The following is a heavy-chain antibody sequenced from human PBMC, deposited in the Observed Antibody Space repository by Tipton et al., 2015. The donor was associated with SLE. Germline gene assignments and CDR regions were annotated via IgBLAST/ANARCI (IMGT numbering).Heavy chain of an antibody. CDR2: IYYSGST. Sequence: TLSLTCTVSGGSISSGSYYWGWIRQPPGKGLEWIGSIYYSGSTYYNPSLKSRVTISVDTSKNQFSLKLSSVTAADTAVYYCAAYRSGWYYFYYWGQGNLVTLSS. J-gene: IGHJ4*01. CDR1: GGSISSGSYY. CDR3: AAYRSGWYYFYY. D-gene: IGHD6-19*01. V-gene: IGHV4-39*01.